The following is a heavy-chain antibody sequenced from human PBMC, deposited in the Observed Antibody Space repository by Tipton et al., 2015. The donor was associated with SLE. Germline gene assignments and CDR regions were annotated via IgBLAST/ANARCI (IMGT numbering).Heavy chain of an antibody. V-gene: IGHV4-39*07. CDR2: MYYSGST. Sequence: TLSLTCTVSGGSISSSSYYWGWIRQPPGKGLEWIGSMYYSGSTYYNPSLKSRVTISVDTSKNQFSLKLSSVTAADTAVYYCAREETAPWSRAFDYWGQGTLVTVSS. CDR1: GGSISSSSYY. J-gene: IGHJ4*02. D-gene: IGHD5-18*01. CDR3: AREETAPWSRAFDY.